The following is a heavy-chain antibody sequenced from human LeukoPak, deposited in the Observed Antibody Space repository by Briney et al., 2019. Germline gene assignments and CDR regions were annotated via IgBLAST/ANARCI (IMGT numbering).Heavy chain of an antibody. CDR3: AKDWTTVVTPKGYYFDS. J-gene: IGHJ4*02. CDR2: ISTTGGST. CDR1: GFSFNNYA. D-gene: IGHD4-23*01. Sequence: AGSLRLSCAASGFSFNNYAMSWVRQAPGKGLEWVSAISTTGGSTYYADSVKGRFTISRDNSKNTLSLQMDSLRVEDTAVYYCAKDWTTVVTPKGYYFDSWGQGTLVTVSS. V-gene: IGHV3-23*01.